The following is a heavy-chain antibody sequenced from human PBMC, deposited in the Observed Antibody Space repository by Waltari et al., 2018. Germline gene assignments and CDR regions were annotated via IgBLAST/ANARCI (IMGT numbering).Heavy chain of an antibody. CDR3: ARCRVRGWFDP. D-gene: IGHD3-16*01. V-gene: IGHV4-34*01. CDR1: GGSSHGYH. CDR2: INPNSGDT. J-gene: IGHJ5*02. Sequence: QVQLQQWGAGLLTPSETLSLTCAVYGGSSHGYHWSWVRQAPGKGLEWVGEINPNSGDTNFNPSLKSRVSMSVDTSNLQFYMKLSSVTAADTAVYYCARCRVRGWFDPWGQGTLVTVSS.